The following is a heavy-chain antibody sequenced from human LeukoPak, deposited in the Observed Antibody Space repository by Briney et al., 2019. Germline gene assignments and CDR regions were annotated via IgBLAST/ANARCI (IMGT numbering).Heavy chain of an antibody. CDR3: ARWGHQVED. CDR1: GFTFGVDG. J-gene: IGHJ4*02. Sequence: GGSLRLSCAASGFTFGVDGMHWLRQAPGKGLEWVTFVQYDGSKKYYADSVKGRFTTSRDDSKNTLYLQMNGLRAEDTAVYHCARWGHQVEDWGQGTLVIVSS. CDR2: VQYDGSKK. D-gene: IGHD3-16*01. V-gene: IGHV3-30*02.